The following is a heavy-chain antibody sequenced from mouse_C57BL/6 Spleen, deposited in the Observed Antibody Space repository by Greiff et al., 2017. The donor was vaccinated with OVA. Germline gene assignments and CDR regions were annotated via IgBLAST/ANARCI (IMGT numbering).Heavy chain of an antibody. J-gene: IGHJ3*01. CDR3: ARGDGSSGYWFAY. CDR1: GYAFSSSW. CDR2: IYPGDGDT. Sequence: QVQLQQSGPELVKPGASVKISCKASGYAFSSSWMNWVKQRPGKGLEWIGRIYPGDGDTNYNGKFKGKATLTADKSSSTAYMQLSSLTSEDSAVYFCARGDGSSGYWFAYWGQGTLVTVSA. D-gene: IGHD3-2*02. V-gene: IGHV1-82*01.